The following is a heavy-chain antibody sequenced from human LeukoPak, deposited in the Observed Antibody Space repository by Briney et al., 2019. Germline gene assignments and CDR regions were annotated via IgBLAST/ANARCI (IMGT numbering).Heavy chain of an antibody. CDR1: GGSISSGGYY. D-gene: IGHD3-22*01. CDR3: ARAKGVYYYDSSVHFDY. CDR2: IYYSRST. J-gene: IGHJ4*02. V-gene: IGHV4-31*03. Sequence: SQTLSLTCTVSGGSISSGGYYWSWIRQHPGKGLEWIGYIYYSRSTYYNPSLKSRVTISVDTSKNQFSLKLSSVTAADTAVYYCARAKGVYYYDSSVHFDYWGQGTLVTVS.